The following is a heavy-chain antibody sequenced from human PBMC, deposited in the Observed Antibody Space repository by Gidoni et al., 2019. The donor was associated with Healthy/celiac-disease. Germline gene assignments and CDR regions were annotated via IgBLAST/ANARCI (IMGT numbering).Heavy chain of an antibody. V-gene: IGHV1-3*01. CDR3: ARGYSYGYEGYYFDY. CDR1: GYTFPRYA. Sequence: QVQLVQSGAEVKKPGASVKVSCKASGYTFPRYAMHWVRQAPGQRLEWMGWINAGNGNTKYSQKFQGRVTITRDTSASTAYMELSSLRSEDTAVYYCARGYSYGYEGYYFDYWGQGTLVTVSS. D-gene: IGHD5-18*01. J-gene: IGHJ4*02. CDR2: INAGNGNT.